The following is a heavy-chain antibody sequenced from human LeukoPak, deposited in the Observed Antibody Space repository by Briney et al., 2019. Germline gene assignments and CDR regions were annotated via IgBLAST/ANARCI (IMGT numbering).Heavy chain of an antibody. CDR3: ARVRLQWELLGGYDY. J-gene: IGHJ4*02. V-gene: IGHV1-69*05. D-gene: IGHD1-26*01. CDR2: IIPIFGTA. CDR1: GGTFSSYA. Sequence: SVKVSCKASGGTFSSYAISWVRQAPGQGLEWMGGIIPIFGTANYAQKFQGRVTITTDESTSTAYMELSSLRSEDTAVYYCARVRLQWELLGGYDYWGQGTLVTASS.